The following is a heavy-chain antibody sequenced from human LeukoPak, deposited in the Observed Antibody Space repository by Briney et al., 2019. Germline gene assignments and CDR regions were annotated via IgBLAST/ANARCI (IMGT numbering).Heavy chain of an antibody. CDR1: GFTFSNAW. V-gene: IGHV3-15*01. CDR2: IRTETHGGTT. J-gene: IGHJ4*02. Sequence: GGSLRLSCAASGFTFSNAWMSWVRQDPGGGLEWVGRIRTETHGGTTDYAAPVKGRFIISADASKNTLYLQMNSLRADDTAVYYCTTYGGIYHNWGQGTLVTVSS. D-gene: IGHD1-26*01. CDR3: TTYGGIYHN.